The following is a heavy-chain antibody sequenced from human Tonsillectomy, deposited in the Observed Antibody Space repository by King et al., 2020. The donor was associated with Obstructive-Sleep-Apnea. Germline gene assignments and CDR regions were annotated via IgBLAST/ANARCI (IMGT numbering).Heavy chain of an antibody. CDR3: AKDWTADYLYGMDV. CDR2: ISYDGTNE. Sequence: VQLVQSGGGVVQPGRSLRLSCAASGFNFSSYGMHWVRQAPGKGLEWVAFISYDGTNEYYEDSVKGRFTISRDSSKNTLSLQMNSLRVEDTAVYFCAKDWTADYLYGMDVWCQGTTFTVSS. J-gene: IGHJ6*02. CDR1: GFNFSSYG. D-gene: IGHD4/OR15-4a*01. V-gene: IGHV3-30*18.